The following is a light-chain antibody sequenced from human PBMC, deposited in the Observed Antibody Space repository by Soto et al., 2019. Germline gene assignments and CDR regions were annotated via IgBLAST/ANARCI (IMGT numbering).Light chain of an antibody. CDR1: SSNIGAGYD. J-gene: IGLJ1*01. CDR3: QSYDSSLSGYV. CDR2: GNS. V-gene: IGLV1-40*01. Sequence: QAVPTPPPSVSGAPGQRVTISCTGSSSNIGAGYDVHWYQQRPGTAPQLPIYGNSNRPSGVTDRFSDSKSGTSASLAITGLQAEEEADYYFQSYDSSLSGYVFGTGTKLTVL.